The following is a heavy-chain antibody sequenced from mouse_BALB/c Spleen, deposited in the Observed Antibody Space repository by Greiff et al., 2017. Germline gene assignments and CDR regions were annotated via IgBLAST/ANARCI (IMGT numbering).Heavy chain of an antibody. D-gene: IGHD1-1*02. J-gene: IGHJ4*01. V-gene: IGHV14-4*02. CDR2: IDPENGDT. Sequence: VQLQQSGAELVKPGASVKLSCKASGYTFTSYYMHWVKQRPEQGLEWIGWIDPENGDTEYAPKFQGKATMTADTSSNTAYLQLSSLTSEDTAVYYCKGGGAMDYWGQGTSVTVSS. CDR3: KGGGAMDY. CDR1: GYTFTSYY.